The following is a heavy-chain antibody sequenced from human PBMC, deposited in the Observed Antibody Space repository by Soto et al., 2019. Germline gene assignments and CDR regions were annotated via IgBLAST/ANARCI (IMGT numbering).Heavy chain of an antibody. V-gene: IGHV1-3*01. D-gene: IGHD6-19*01. CDR1: GYTFTSYA. J-gene: IGHJ4*02. Sequence: ASVKVSCKASGYTFTSYAMHWVRQAPGQRLEWMGWINAGNGNTKYSQKFQGRVTITRDTSASTAYMELSSLRSEDTAVYYCARVFTGPGYSSGWYLAAFDYWGQGTLVTVSS. CDR3: ARVFTGPGYSSGWYLAAFDY. CDR2: INAGNGNT.